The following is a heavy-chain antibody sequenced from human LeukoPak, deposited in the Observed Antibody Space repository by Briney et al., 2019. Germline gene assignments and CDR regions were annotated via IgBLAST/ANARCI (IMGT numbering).Heavy chain of an antibody. J-gene: IGHJ4*02. CDR1: GFTFSSYA. V-gene: IGHV3-64*01. Sequence: GGSLRLSCAASGFTFSSYAMHWVRQAPGKGLEYVLAISSNGGSTYYANSVKGRFTISRDNSKNTLYLQMGSLRAEDMAVYYCARVRGSTYYFDYWGQGTLVTVSS. CDR2: ISSNGGST. D-gene: IGHD1-26*01. CDR3: ARVRGSTYYFDY.